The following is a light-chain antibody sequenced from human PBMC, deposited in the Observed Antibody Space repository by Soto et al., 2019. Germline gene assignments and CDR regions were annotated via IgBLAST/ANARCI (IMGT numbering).Light chain of an antibody. V-gene: IGKV1-5*03. CDR2: KAS. Sequence: DIQMTQSPSTLSASVGDRVTITCRASQSISYWLAWYQQKPGKAPTVLIYKASTLASEVPSRFSGSGSGTEFRLTISSVKHDDFATYYCQQYCSYSITFGGGTKVEIK. CDR1: QSISYW. CDR3: QQYCSYSIT. J-gene: IGKJ4*01.